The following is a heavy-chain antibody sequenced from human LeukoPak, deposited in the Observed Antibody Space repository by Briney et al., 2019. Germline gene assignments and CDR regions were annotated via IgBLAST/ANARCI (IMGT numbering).Heavy chain of an antibody. CDR2: IIPIFGTA. V-gene: IGHV1-69*05. CDR1: GYTFTRYD. CDR3: ARERVDYGDYGGV. D-gene: IGHD4-17*01. Sequence: SVKVSCKASGYTFTRYDINWVRQAPGQGLEWMGGIIPIFGTANYAQKFQGRVTITTDESTNTAYMELSSLRSEDTAVYYCARERVDYGDYGGVWGQGTLVTVSS. J-gene: IGHJ4*02.